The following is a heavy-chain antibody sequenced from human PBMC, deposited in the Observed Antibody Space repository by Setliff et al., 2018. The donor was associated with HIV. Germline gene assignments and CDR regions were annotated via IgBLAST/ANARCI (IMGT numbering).Heavy chain of an antibody. V-gene: IGHV4-59*12. CDR1: GGSISNFY. J-gene: IGHJ4*02. Sequence: PSETLSLTCSVSGGSISNFYWVWIRQPPGKGLEWIGSIYYSGSTNYNPSLKSRVTLSADTSKNQLSLSLTSVTAADTAVYYCARVRLTMIMMVDYFDQWGQGTLVTVSS. D-gene: IGHD3-22*01. CDR2: IYYSGST. CDR3: ARVRLTMIMMVDYFDQ.